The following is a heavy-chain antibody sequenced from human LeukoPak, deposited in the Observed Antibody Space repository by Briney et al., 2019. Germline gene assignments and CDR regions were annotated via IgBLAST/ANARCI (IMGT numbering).Heavy chain of an antibody. V-gene: IGHV3-48*04. CDR2: ISSSSSTI. CDR3: ARQDWLLNLYYYYYMDV. Sequence: PGGSLRLSCAASGFTFSSYSMNWVRQAPGKGLEWVSYISSSSSTIYYADSVRGRFTISRDNAKNSLYLQMNSLRAEDTAVYYCARQDWLLNLYYYYYMDVWGKGTTVTVSS. CDR1: GFTFSSYS. D-gene: IGHD3/OR15-3a*01. J-gene: IGHJ6*03.